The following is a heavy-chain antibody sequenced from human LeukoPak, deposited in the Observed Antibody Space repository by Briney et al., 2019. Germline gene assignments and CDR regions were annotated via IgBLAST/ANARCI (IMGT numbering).Heavy chain of an antibody. V-gene: IGHV1-69*13. CDR1: GGTFSSYA. D-gene: IGHD3-22*01. CDR2: IIPIFGTA. CDR3: ARVPRKYYYDSSGYLTLDY. Sequence: ASVKVSCKASGGTFSSYAISWVRQAPGQGLEWMGGIIPIFGTANYAQKFQGRVTITADESTSTAYTELSSLRSEDTAVYYCARVPRKYYYDSSGYLTLDYWGQGTLVTVSS. J-gene: IGHJ4*02.